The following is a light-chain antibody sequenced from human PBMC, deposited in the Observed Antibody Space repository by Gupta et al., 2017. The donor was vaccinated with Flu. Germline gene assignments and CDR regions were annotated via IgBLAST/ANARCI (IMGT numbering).Light chain of an antibody. J-gene: IGKJ4*01. CDR1: QSVSTK. CDR2: DAS. CDR3: QHNNNWPLT. Sequence: EIVMTQSLATLSVSPGERATLSCRASQSVSTKLAWYQQKPGQAPRLLIFDASTRATGIPARFSGSGSGTEFTLTISSLQSEDFAVYYCQHNNNWPLTFGGGTKVEIK. V-gene: IGKV3-15*01.